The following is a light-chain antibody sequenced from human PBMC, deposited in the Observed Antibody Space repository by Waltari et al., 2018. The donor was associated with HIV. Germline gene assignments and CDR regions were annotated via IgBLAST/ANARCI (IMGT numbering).Light chain of an antibody. Sequence: QSALTQPPSASGSPGQSVTISCTGTRSDVGGYNYAPWYPQHPGKAPKLMIYEVSKRPSGVPDRFSGSKSGNTASLTVSGLQAEDEADYYCSSYAGSNNWVFGGGTKLTVL. J-gene: IGLJ3*02. V-gene: IGLV2-8*01. CDR3: SSYAGSNNWV. CDR2: EVS. CDR1: RSDVGGYNY.